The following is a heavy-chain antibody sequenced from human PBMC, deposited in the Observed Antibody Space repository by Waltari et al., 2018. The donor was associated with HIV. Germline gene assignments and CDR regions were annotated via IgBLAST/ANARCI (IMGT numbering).Heavy chain of an antibody. V-gene: IGHV4-59*08. Sequence: QVQLQESGPRLANRQEHPSLPWSVLRGYYNTYSSSWTQQPPGKGLEWIGHIYSSGSTNYNPSLQSRLTISVDTARKQFSLRLTSVTAADTAVYYCARHPCSGGSCKGGFDYWGQGTLVTVSS. CDR3: ARHPCSGGSCKGGFDY. D-gene: IGHD2-15*01. CDR1: RGYYNTYS. CDR2: IYSSGST. J-gene: IGHJ4*02.